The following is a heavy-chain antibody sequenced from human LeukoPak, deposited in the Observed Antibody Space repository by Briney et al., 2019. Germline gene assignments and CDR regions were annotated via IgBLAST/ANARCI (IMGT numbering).Heavy chain of an antibody. J-gene: IGHJ4*02. D-gene: IGHD6-13*01. CDR1: GGTFSSYA. CDR3: ARDRDAGTFYHPIDY. CDR2: IIPIFGTA. Sequence: SVKVSCKASGGTFSSYAISWVRQAPGQGLEWMGGIIPIFGTANYAQKFQGRVTITADESTSTAYMELSSLRSEDTAVYYCARDRDAGTFYHPIDYWGQGTLVTVSS. V-gene: IGHV1-69*13.